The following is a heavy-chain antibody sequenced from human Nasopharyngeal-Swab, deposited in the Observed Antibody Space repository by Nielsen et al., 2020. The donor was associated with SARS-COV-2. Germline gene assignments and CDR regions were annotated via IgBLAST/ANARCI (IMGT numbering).Heavy chain of an antibody. Sequence: ASVKVSCKASGYTFTSYGISWVRQAPGQGLEWMGIINPSGGSTSYAQKFQGRVTMTRDTSTSTVYMELSSLRSEDTAVYYCARDSGFFVGRYYMDVWGKGTTVTVSS. V-gene: IGHV1-46*01. D-gene: IGHD1-26*01. CDR1: GYTFTSYG. J-gene: IGHJ6*03. CDR3: ARDSGFFVGRYYMDV. CDR2: INPSGGST.